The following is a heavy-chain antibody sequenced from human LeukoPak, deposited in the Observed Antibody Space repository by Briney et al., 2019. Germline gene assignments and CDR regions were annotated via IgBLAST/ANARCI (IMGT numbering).Heavy chain of an antibody. CDR3: ARPRFYFYDSSGYWILDAFDI. CDR2: ISSSSSYI. Sequence: GGSLRLSCAASGFTFSSYSMNWVRQAPGKELEWVSSISSSSSYIYYADSVKGRFTISRDNAKNSLYLQMNSLRAEDTAVYYCARPRFYFYDSSGYWILDAFDIWGQGTMVTVSS. V-gene: IGHV3-21*01. D-gene: IGHD3-22*01. J-gene: IGHJ3*02. CDR1: GFTFSSYS.